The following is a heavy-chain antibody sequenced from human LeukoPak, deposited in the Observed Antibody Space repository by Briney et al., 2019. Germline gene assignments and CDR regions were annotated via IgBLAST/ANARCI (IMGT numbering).Heavy chain of an antibody. Sequence: GESLKISCKGSGYSFTSYWIGWVRQMPGKGLEWMGIIYPGDSDTRYSPSFQGQVTISAYKSISTAYLQWSSLKASDTAMYYCARQSYYDWLRNWFDPWGQGTLVTVSS. CDR2: IYPGDSDT. CDR1: GYSFTSYW. V-gene: IGHV5-51*01. CDR3: ARQSYYDWLRNWFDP. D-gene: IGHD3-3*01. J-gene: IGHJ5*02.